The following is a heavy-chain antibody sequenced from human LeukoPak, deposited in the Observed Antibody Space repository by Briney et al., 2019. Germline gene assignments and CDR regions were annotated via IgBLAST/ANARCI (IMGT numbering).Heavy chain of an antibody. CDR3: ARQTRPAGYSSSWYGP. D-gene: IGHD6-13*01. V-gene: IGHV4-34*01. CDR1: GGSFSGYC. J-gene: IGHJ5*02. Sequence: SETLSLTCAVYGGSFSGYCWSWIRQPPGKGLEWIGEINHSGSTNYNPSLKSRVTISVDTSKNQSSLKLSSVTAADTAVYYCARQTRPAGYSSSWYGPWGQGTLVTVSS. CDR2: INHSGST.